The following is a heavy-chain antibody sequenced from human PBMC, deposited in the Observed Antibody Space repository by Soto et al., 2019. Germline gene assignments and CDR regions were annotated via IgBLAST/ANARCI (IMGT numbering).Heavy chain of an antibody. CDR1: GFTFSSYG. CDR2: ISYDGSNK. CDR3: AKDFDPRGTMIFAFGAVDY. D-gene: IGHD3-22*01. V-gene: IGHV3-30*18. J-gene: IGHJ4*02. Sequence: QVQLVESGGGVVQPGRSLRLSCAASGFTFSSYGMHWVRQAPGKGLEWVAVISYDGSNKYYADSVKGRFTISRDNSKNTLYLQMNNLRAEDTAVYYCAKDFDPRGTMIFAFGAVDYWGQGTLVTVSS.